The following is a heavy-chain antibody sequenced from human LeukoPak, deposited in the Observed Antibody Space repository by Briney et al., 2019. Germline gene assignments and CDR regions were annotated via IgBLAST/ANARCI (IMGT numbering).Heavy chain of an antibody. V-gene: IGHV4-4*07. CDR2: IYSSGSS. D-gene: IGHD5-18*01. J-gene: IGHJ5*02. Sequence: SETLSLTCTVSGGSISSHYWSWVRQPAGKGLEWIGRIYSSGSSNYNPSLKSRVTMSVDTSRKQLSLHVRSVTAADTAVYYCARGGRSYDSHGKFDPWGQGTLVTVSS. CDR1: GGSISSHY. CDR3: ARGGRSYDSHGKFDP.